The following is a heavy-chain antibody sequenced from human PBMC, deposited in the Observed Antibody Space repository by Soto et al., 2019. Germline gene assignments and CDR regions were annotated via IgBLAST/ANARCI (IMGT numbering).Heavy chain of an antibody. CDR2: INHSGST. J-gene: IGHJ4*02. D-gene: IGHD4-4*01. CDR3: ARGPLSTTVTNLYYFDY. V-gene: IGHV4-34*01. CDR1: GGSFSGYY. Sequence: SETLSLTCAVYGGSFSGYYWSWIRQPPGKGLEWIGEINHSGSTNYNPSLKSRVTISVDTSKNQFSLKLSSVTAADTAVYYCARGPLSTTVTNLYYFDYWGQGTLVTVSS.